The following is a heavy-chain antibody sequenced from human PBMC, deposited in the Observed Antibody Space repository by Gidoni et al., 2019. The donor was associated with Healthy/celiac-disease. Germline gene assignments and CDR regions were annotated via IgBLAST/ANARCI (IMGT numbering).Heavy chain of an antibody. V-gene: IGHV5-51*01. D-gene: IGHD6-13*01. CDR1: GYSFTSYW. CDR3: ARRTATGIAAAGGLYWFDP. Sequence: EVQLVQSGAEVKKPGESLKISCKGSGYSFTSYWIGWVRQMPGKGLEWMGIIYPGDSDTRYSPSFQGQVTISADKSISTAYLQWSSLKASDTAMYYCARRTATGIAAAGGLYWFDPWGQGTLVTVSS. J-gene: IGHJ5*02. CDR2: IYPGDSDT.